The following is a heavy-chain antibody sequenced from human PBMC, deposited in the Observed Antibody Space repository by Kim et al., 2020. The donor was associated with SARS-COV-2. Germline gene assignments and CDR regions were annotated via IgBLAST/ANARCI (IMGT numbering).Heavy chain of an antibody. Sequence: GGSLRLSCAASGFTFSSYWMSWVRQAPGKGLEWVANIKQDGGEKYYVDSVKGRFTISRDNAKNSLYLQMNSLRAEDTAVYYCARSKGQWLVVCGAFDIWGQGTMVTVSS. D-gene: IGHD6-19*01. CDR3: ARSKGQWLVVCGAFDI. J-gene: IGHJ3*02. CDR1: GFTFSSYW. CDR2: IKQDGGEK. V-gene: IGHV3-7*03.